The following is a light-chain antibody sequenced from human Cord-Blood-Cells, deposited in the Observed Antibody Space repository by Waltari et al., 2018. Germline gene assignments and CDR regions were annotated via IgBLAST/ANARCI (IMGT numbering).Light chain of an antibody. CDR1: QSISSW. CDR2: DAS. V-gene: IGKV1-5*01. CDR3: QQYNSYWT. J-gene: IGKJ1*01. Sequence: DIQMTQPPSTLSASVGDRVPITCRSSQSISSWLAWYQQKPGKAPKLLIYDASSLESGVPSRFSGSGSGTEFTLTISSLQPDDFATYYCQQYNSYWTFGQGTKVEIK.